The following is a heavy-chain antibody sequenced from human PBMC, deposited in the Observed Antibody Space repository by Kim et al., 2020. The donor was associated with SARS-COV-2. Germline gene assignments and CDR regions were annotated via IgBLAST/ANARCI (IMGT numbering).Heavy chain of an antibody. Sequence: SETLSLTCTVSGGSISSSSYYWGWIRQPPGKGLEGIGSIYYSGSTYYNPSLKSRVTISVDTSKNQFSLKLSSVTAADTAVYYCARYKGYCIGGSCYGTFDYWGQGTLVTVSS. J-gene: IGHJ4*02. V-gene: IGHV4-39*01. CDR3: ARYKGYCIGGSCYGTFDY. D-gene: IGHD2-15*01. CDR2: IYYSGST. CDR1: GGSISSSSYY.